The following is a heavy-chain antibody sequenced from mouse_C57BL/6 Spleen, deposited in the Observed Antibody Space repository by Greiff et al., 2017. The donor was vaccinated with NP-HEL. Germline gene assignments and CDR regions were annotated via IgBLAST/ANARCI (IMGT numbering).Heavy chain of an antibody. CDR3: AIDSSGYY. Sequence: EVQLQESGPGLVKPSQSLSLTCSVTGYSITSGYYWNWIRQFPGNKLEWMGYISYDGSNNYNPSLKNRISITRDTSKNQFFLKLNSVTTEDTATYYCAIDSSGYYWGQGTLVTVSA. CDR1: GYSITSGYY. CDR2: ISYDGSN. J-gene: IGHJ3*01. V-gene: IGHV3-6*01. D-gene: IGHD3-2*02.